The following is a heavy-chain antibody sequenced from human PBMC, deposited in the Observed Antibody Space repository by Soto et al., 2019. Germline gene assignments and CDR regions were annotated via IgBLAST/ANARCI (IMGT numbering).Heavy chain of an antibody. V-gene: IGHV1-69*05. CDR1: GGTFSSYA. D-gene: IGHD3-10*01. Sequence: QVQLVQSGAEVKKPGSSVKVSCKASGGTFSSYAISWVRQAPGQGLEWMGGIIPIFGTANYAQKFQGRVTITPDDSTSSAYLEGSCLRSEDTAAYYGASRGSNNWFDPWGQGTLVTVSS. J-gene: IGHJ5*02. CDR2: IIPIFGTA. CDR3: ASRGSNNWFDP.